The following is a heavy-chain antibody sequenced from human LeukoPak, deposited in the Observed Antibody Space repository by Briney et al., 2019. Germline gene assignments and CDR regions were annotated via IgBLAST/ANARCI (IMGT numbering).Heavy chain of an antibody. J-gene: IGHJ4*02. Sequence: SGTLSLTCTVSGYSISSGYYWGWIRQPPGKGLEWIGSIHHSGSTNYNPSLKSRVTISVDKSKNQFSLKLSSVTAADTAVYYCARTMYYYDSSAGYWGQGTLVTVSS. D-gene: IGHD3-22*01. CDR1: GYSISSGYY. CDR2: IHHSGST. V-gene: IGHV4-38-2*02. CDR3: ARTMYYYDSSAGY.